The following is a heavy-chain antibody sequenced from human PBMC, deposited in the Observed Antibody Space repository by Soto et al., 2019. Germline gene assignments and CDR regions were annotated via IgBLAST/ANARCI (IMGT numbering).Heavy chain of an antibody. CDR3: AKDEALLWSGELL. D-gene: IGHD3-10*01. J-gene: IGHJ4*02. CDR2: IYYSGST. CDR1: GVSVTTGGGYY. V-gene: IGHV4-31*03. Sequence: SETLSLTCSVSGVSVTTGGGYYWSWIRQHPGKGLEWVGYIYYSGSTYYNPSLKSRVSISADPSTNQFSLKMTSLTVADTAVYYCAKDEALLWSGELLWGKGILVTVSS.